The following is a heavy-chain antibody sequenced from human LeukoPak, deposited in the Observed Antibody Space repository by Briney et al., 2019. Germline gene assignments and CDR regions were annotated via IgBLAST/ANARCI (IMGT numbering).Heavy chain of an antibody. CDR3: ARVVRSSAGYFDY. J-gene: IGHJ4*02. CDR1: GGSISSGGYY. V-gene: IGHV4-61*08. D-gene: IGHD2-21*01. Sequence: PSQTLSLTCTVSGGSISSGGYYWSWIRQPPGKGLEWIGYIYYSGSTNYNPSLKSRVTISVDTSKNQFSLKLSSVTAADTAVYYCARVVRSSAGYFDYWGQGTLVTVSS. CDR2: IYYSGST.